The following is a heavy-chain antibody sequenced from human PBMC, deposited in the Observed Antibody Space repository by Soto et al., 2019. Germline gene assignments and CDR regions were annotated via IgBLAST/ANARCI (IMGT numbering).Heavy chain of an antibody. CDR2: IWYDGSNK. CDR1: GFTFSSYG. J-gene: IGHJ6*02. Sequence: GGSLRLSCAASGFTFSSYGMHWVRQAPGEGLEWGAVIWYDGSNKYYADSVKGRFTISRDNSKNTLYLQMNSLRAEDTAVYYCARDGGPFGRSGLYYYYYYGMDVWGQGTTVTVSS. CDR3: ARDGGPFGRSGLYYYYYYGMDV. V-gene: IGHV3-33*01. D-gene: IGHD3-3*01.